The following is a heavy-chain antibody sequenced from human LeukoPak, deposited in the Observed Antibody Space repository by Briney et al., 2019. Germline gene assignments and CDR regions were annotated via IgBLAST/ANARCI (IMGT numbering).Heavy chain of an antibody. J-gene: IGHJ4*02. CDR2: IYYSGST. Sequence: GLEWVGYIYYSGSTNYNPSLKSRVTISVDTSKNQFSLKLSSVTAADTAVYYCARSRPPDYWGQGTLVTVSS. V-gene: IGHV4-59*01. CDR3: ARSRPPDY.